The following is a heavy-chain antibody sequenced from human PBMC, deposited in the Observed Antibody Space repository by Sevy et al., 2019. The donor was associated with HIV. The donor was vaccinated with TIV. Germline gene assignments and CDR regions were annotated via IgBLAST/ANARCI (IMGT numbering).Heavy chain of an antibody. J-gene: IGHJ3*02. CDR2: ISSTTTYR. CDR1: GFTLRDYI. CDR3: ARDLANRGAYHI. V-gene: IGHV3-21*01. Sequence: GGSLRLSCAASGFTLRDYIMSWVRQAPGEGLEWVASISSTTTYRYYADSVKGRFTISRDNANNSLYLQMDSLRAEDTAVYYCARDLANRGAYHIWGQGSMVTVSS. D-gene: IGHD3-16*01.